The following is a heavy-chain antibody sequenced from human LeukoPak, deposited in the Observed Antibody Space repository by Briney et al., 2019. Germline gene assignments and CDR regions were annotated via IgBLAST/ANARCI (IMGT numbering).Heavy chain of an antibody. CDR3: ARDEKKYCSGGSCPAYFDY. Sequence: GASVKVSCKTSGYNFRHYGISWVRQAPGQGLEWMAWISGGYNGDSNYALKLWGRLTMTTDTSTSTAYMELRSLRSDDTAVYYCARDEKKYCSGGSCPAYFDYWGQGTLVTVSS. D-gene: IGHD2-15*01. V-gene: IGHV1-18*01. CDR2: ISGGYNGDS. CDR1: GYNFRHYG. J-gene: IGHJ4*02.